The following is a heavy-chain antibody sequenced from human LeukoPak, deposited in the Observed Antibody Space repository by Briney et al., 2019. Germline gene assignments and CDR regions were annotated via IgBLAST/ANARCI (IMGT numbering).Heavy chain of an antibody. Sequence: GGSLRLSCAASGFTFSSYAMHWVRQAPGKGLEWVAVISYDGSNKYYADSVKGRFTISRDNSKNTLYLQMNSLRAEDTAVYYCAKDPYSGSSQPWGQGTLVTVSS. CDR3: AKDPYSGSSQP. CDR1: GFTFSSYA. V-gene: IGHV3-30-3*01. CDR2: ISYDGSNK. J-gene: IGHJ5*02. D-gene: IGHD1-26*01.